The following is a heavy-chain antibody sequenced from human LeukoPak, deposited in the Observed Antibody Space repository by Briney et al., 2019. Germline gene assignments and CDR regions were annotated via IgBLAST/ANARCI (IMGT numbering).Heavy chain of an antibody. J-gene: IGHJ4*02. Sequence: GGSLRLSCAASGFTFSSYAMSWVRQAPGKGLEWVSGISTSGGTTSYADSVKGRFTISRDNPRNTLYMQMNTLRAEDTAVYYCAIMHRYYDGSGYWVQWGQGTLVTVSS. CDR3: AIMHRYYDGSGYWVQ. CDR1: GFTFSSYA. D-gene: IGHD3-22*01. CDR2: ISTSGGTT. V-gene: IGHV3-23*01.